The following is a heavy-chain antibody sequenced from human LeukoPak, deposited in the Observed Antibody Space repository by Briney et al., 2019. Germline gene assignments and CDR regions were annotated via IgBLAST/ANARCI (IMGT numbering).Heavy chain of an antibody. CDR1: GVSFSDYF. V-gene: IGHV4-34*01. D-gene: IGHD3-22*01. CDR2: ISHSGST. J-gene: IGHJ4*02. Sequence: PSETLSLTCAVYGVSFSDYFWSWIRQPPGKGLEWIGEISHSGSTTYNPSLRSRVTISGDTSKKQFSLKLSSVTAADTAVYYCVTYYYGSSAPKRNYWGQGILVTVSS. CDR3: VTYYYGSSAPKRNY.